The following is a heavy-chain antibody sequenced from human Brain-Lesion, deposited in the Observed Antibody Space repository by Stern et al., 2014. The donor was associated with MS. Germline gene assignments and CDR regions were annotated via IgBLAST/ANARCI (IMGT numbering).Heavy chain of an antibody. V-gene: IGHV1-2*04. Sequence: VQLVQSGAEVKKPGASVKVSCKASGYTFTGYYMHWVRQAPGQGLERVGWINPKSGGTNYAQKFQGWVTMTRDTSINTAYMELSRLRSDDTAVYYCATYYYDSTGYNDFWGQGTLVTVSS. CDR1: GYTFTGYY. CDR2: INPKSGGT. D-gene: IGHD3-22*01. J-gene: IGHJ4*02. CDR3: ATYYYDSTGYNDF.